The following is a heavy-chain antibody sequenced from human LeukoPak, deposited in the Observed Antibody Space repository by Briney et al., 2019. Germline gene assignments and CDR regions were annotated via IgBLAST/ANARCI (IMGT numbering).Heavy chain of an antibody. Sequence: GGSLRLSCAASGFTSNNYAMSWVRQAPGKGLEWVSSISGSGDGTYYGDSVKGRSTISRDNSQRTLYLQMSSLRADDTAIYYCAKSPANWLDAWGQGTLVTVSS. CDR3: AKSPANWLDA. CDR2: ISGSGDGT. V-gene: IGHV3-23*01. J-gene: IGHJ5*02. CDR1: GFTSNNYA.